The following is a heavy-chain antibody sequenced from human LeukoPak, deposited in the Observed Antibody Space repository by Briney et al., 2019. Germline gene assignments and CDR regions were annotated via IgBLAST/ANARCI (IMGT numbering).Heavy chain of an antibody. J-gene: IGHJ5*02. CDR2: ISAYNGNT. CDR1: GYTFTSYG. Sequence: ASVKVSCKASGYTFTSYGISWVRQAPGQGLEWMGWISAYNGNTNYAQKLQGRVTMTTDTSTSTAYMELRSLRSDDTAVYYCARDAEYSGYDPNWFDPWGQGTLVTVSS. CDR3: ARDAEYSGYDPNWFDP. D-gene: IGHD5-12*01. V-gene: IGHV1-18*04.